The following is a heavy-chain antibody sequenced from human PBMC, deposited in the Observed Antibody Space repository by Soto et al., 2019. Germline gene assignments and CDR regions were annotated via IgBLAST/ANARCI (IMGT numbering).Heavy chain of an antibody. CDR2: IVVASGYS. CDR3: AADVIGVAGDFDP. V-gene: IGHV1-58*01. Sequence: LVQSGPDVKKPGTSVKVSCKTSGFTFGSSAVQWVRQVRGQRLEWIGWIVVASGYSIVEQKFQDRVSLTRDLATNTAFMELSSPTSEDSAMYFCAADVIGVAGDFDPWGQGTLVSVSS. CDR1: GFTFGSSA. J-gene: IGHJ5*02. D-gene: IGHD6-19*01.